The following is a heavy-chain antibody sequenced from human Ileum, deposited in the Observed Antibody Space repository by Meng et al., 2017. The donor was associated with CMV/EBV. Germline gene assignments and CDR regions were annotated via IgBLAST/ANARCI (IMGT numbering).Heavy chain of an antibody. CDR1: GGSISSSSYY. J-gene: IGHJ5*02. CDR2: IYYSGST. D-gene: IGHD3-10*01. Sequence: GSLRLSCTVSGGSISSSSYYWGWIRQPPGKGLEWIGSIYYSGSTYYNPSLKSRVTISVDTSKNQFSLKLSSVTAADTAVYYCARNPGALRWFDPWGQGTLVTVSS. CDR3: ARNPGALRWFDP. V-gene: IGHV4-39*07.